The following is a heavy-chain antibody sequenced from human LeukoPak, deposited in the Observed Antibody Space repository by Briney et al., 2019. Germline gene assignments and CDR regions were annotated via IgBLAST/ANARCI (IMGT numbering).Heavy chain of an antibody. CDR1: GGTFISYA. CDR2: IIPIFGTA. J-gene: IGHJ5*02. Sequence: GASVTVSCKASGGTFISYAISWVRQAPGQGLEWMGGIIPIFGTANYAQKFQGRVTITTDESTSTAYMELSSLRSEDTAVYYCARDGSGSYRSWFDPWGQGTLVTVSS. V-gene: IGHV1-69*05. CDR3: ARDGSGSYRSWFDP. D-gene: IGHD3-10*01.